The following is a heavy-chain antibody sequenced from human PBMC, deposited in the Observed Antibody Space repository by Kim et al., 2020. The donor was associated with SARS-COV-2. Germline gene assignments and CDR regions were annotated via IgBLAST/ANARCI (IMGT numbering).Heavy chain of an antibody. V-gene: IGHV3-23*01. D-gene: IGHD3-10*01. J-gene: IGHJ4*02. Sequence: VKGRFTIAGDNSKKSLYLQMNSLGAEDAAVYYCAKGVAMVRGVIIDPFDYWGQGTLVTVSS. CDR3: AKGVAMVRGVIIDPFDY.